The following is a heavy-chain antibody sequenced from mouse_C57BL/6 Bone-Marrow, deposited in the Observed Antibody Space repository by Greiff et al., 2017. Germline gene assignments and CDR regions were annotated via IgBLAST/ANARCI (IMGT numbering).Heavy chain of an antibody. D-gene: IGHD4-1*01. J-gene: IGHJ3*01. CDR2: IYPANGNT. CDR1: GFDIKNTY. CDR3: AIVDWDRDV. Sequence: EVQLQQSVAELVRPGASVKMSCTASGFDIKNTYMHWVKQRPEQGLEWIGRIYPANGNTKYAPKFQGKATITADTSSSTAYLQLSSLTSEDSAIXNTAIVDWDRDVWGKGTMVTVSA. V-gene: IGHV14-3*01.